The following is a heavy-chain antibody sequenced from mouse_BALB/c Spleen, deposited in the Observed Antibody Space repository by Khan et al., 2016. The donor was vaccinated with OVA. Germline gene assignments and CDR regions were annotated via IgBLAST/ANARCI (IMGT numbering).Heavy chain of an antibody. CDR1: GYSFTGYF. CDR2: INPHIGET. V-gene: IGHV1-20*02. CDR3: ARIYGSDFDY. Sequence: VRLQQSGPELVKPGASVKISCKASGYSFTGYFMNWVMQSHGKSLEWIGRINPHIGETFYNQKFKGQATLTVDESSSTAHMELRSLASEDSAVYYCARIYGSDFDYWGQGTTLTVSS. J-gene: IGHJ2*01. D-gene: IGHD1-1*01.